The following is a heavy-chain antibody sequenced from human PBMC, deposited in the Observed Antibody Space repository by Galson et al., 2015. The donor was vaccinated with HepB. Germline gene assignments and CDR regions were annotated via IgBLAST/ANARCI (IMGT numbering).Heavy chain of an antibody. J-gene: IGHJ4*02. CDR2: TSDGGAGT. D-gene: IGHD3-22*01. Sequence: LRLSCAASGFTFSTYAMSWVRQAPGKGLEWISATSDGGAGTAYADSVRGRFTISRDNSKNTLYLQLNSLRVEDSAIYYWAKPLYDNSGWIYYYGDWGQGTLVTVSS. V-gene: IGHV3-23*01. CDR1: GFTFSTYA. CDR3: AKPLYDNSGWIYYYGD.